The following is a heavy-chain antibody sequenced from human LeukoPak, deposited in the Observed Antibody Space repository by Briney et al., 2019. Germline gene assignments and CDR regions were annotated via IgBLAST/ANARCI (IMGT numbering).Heavy chain of an antibody. CDR1: GYSISSGYY. CDR2: IYHSGST. CDR3: ASFDGSGSYYHFDY. V-gene: IGHV4-38-2*02. D-gene: IGHD3-10*01. Sequence: PSETLSLTCTVSGYSISSGYYWGWIRQPPGKGLEWIGSIYHSGSTYYNPSLKSRVTISVDTSKNQFSLKLSSVTAADTAVYYCASFDGSGSYYHFDYWGQGTLVTVSS. J-gene: IGHJ4*02.